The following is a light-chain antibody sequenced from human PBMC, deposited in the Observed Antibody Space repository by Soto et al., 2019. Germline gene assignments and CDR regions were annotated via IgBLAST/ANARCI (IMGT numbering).Light chain of an antibody. CDR3: QQRNDWPRT. CDR1: QSVGAY. Sequence: EIVLTQSPATLSLSPGERATLSCRASQSVGAYLAWYQQKPGQAPRLLIFDTSNRATGIPRMVSGRGSGTDVTPTMRRLDREDFAVFYCQQRNDWPRTLCGGTKEEIK. CDR2: DTS. V-gene: IGKV3-11*01. J-gene: IGKJ4*01.